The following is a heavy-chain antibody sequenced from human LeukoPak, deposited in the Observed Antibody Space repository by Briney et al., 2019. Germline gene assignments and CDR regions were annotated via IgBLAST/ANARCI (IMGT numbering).Heavy chain of an antibody. V-gene: IGHV1-8*01. D-gene: IGHD1-26*01. CDR3: ARKWELPYYYYYGLDV. CDR1: GYTFTSYG. J-gene: IGHJ6*02. Sequence: GASVKVSCKASGYTFTSYGINWMRQATGQGLEWMGWMNPNSGNTGYAQKFQGRVTMTRNTSISTAYMELSSLRSEDTAVYYCARKWELPYYYYYGLDVWGQGTTVTVSS. CDR2: MNPNSGNT.